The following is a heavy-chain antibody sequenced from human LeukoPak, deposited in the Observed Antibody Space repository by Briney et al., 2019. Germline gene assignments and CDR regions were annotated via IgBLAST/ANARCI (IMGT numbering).Heavy chain of an antibody. D-gene: IGHD6-19*01. J-gene: IGHJ4*02. CDR2: ISSSGSTI. CDR1: GFTFSDYY. Sequence: GGSLRLSCAASGFTFSDYYMSWIRQAPGKGLEWVSYISSSGSTIYYADSVKGRFTISRDNAKNSLYLQMDSLRAEDTAIYYCARVLSSGWYVDWGQGTLVTVSS. CDR3: ARVLSSGWYVD. V-gene: IGHV3-11*04.